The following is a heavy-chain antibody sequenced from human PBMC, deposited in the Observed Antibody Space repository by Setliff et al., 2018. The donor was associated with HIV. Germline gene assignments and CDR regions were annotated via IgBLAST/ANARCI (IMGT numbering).Heavy chain of an antibody. CDR1: ASSISSSRSY. Sequence: SETLSLTCAVSASSISSSRSYWGWIRQPPGKGLEWIGTIYYTGSTFYTPSLKSRVTISVDTSKNQFSLRLTSVTAADTAVYYCAQEERDAYNYWFDPWGQGTLVTVSS. CDR3: AQEERDAYNYWFDP. J-gene: IGHJ5*02. D-gene: IGHD1-1*01. CDR2: IYYTGST. V-gene: IGHV4-39*01.